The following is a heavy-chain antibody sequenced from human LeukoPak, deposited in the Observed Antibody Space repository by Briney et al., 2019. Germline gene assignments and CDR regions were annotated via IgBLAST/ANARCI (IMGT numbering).Heavy chain of an antibody. CDR2: VSTSGSS. CDR1: GASVSSGYSY. J-gene: IGHJ3*01. Sequence: SQTLSLTCTVSGASVSSGYSYWIWIRQPAGKGLEWIGRVSTSGSSNYTPSLASRVTISLDTSKNQFSLNVISVTAADTAIYYCARSLGHYYDDTAYWDAFALWGQGTMVTGSS. D-gene: IGHD3-22*01. V-gene: IGHV4-61*02. CDR3: ARSLGHYYDDTAYWDAFAL.